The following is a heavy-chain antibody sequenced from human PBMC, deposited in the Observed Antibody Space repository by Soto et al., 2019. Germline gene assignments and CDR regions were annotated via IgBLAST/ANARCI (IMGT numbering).Heavy chain of an antibody. D-gene: IGHD2-21*01. CDR3: ARMGIEGYLGS. V-gene: IGHV2-26*01. CDR2: IFSNDEK. Sequence: QVTLKESGPVLVKPTETLTLTCTVSGFSLSNARMGVSWIRQPPGKALEWLAHIFSNDEKSYSTSLKSRLTISKDTSKRQVVLTMTNMDPVDTATYYCARMGIEGYLGSWGQGTMVTVSS. J-gene: IGHJ3*01. CDR1: GFSLSNARMG.